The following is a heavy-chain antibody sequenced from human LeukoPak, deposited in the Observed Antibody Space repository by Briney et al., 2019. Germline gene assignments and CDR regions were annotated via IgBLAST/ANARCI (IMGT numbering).Heavy chain of an antibody. Sequence: SETLSLTCTVSGGSITSDNYYWGWIRQSPGKGLVWIGSIYYSGSTNYNPSLKSRVTISVDTSKNQFSLKLSSVTAADTAVYYCARGGVAYYYDSSGYYDFDYWGQGTLVTVSS. V-gene: IGHV4-39*07. CDR1: GGSITSDNYY. J-gene: IGHJ4*02. D-gene: IGHD3-22*01. CDR3: ARGGVAYYYDSSGYYDFDY. CDR2: IYYSGST.